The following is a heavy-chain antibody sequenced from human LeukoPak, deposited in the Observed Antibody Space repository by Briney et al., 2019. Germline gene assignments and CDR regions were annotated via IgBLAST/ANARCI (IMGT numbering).Heavy chain of an antibody. V-gene: IGHV4-59*01. D-gene: IGHD6-13*01. CDR2: IYYTGSA. CDR1: GDSISSYY. J-gene: IGHJ4*02. CDR3: ARVPGVFSNRPYYFDY. Sequence: SETLSLTCTVSGDSISSYYWSWMRQPPGKGLEWIGYIYYTGSANYNPSPKSRVTISVDTSKNQFSLTLSSVTAADTAAYYCARVPGVFSNRPYYFDYWGQGTLVTVSS.